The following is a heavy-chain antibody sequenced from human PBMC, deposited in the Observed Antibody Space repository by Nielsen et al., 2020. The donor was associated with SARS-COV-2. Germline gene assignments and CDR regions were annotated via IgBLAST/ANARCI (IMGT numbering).Heavy chain of an antibody. Sequence: SETLSLTCAVSGGSINSSNWWSWVRQSPGKGLEWIGEIYHSGSTNYNPSLKSRVTISVDTSKNHFSLKLSSVTAADTAVYYCARFDNWNYGNDAFDLWGQGTMVTVSS. CDR3: ARFDNWNYGNDAFDL. J-gene: IGHJ3*01. V-gene: IGHV4-4*02. D-gene: IGHD1-7*01. CDR2: IYHSGST. CDR1: GGSINSSNW.